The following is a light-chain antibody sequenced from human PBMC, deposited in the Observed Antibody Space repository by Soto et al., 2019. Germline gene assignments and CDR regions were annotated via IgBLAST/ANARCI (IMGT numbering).Light chain of an antibody. V-gene: IGLV2-14*01. CDR3: SSYTSSSTLV. J-gene: IGLJ2*01. CDR1: SSDVGGYNY. CDR2: EVS. Sequence: QSGLTQPASVSGSPGQSITISCTGTSSDVGGYNYVSWYQQHPGKAPKLMISEVSNRPSGVSNRFSGSKSGNTASLTISGLQAEDEADYYCSSYTSSSTLVFGGGTKLTVL.